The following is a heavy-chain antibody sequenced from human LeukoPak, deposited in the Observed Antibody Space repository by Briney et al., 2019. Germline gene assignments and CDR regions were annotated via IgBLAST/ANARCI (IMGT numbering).Heavy chain of an antibody. Sequence: SETLSLTCTVSGGSISSYYWSWIRQPPGKGLEWIGYIYYSGSTNYNPSLKSRVTISVDTSKNQFSLKLSSVTAADTAVYYCASGQYYDSSGYPPAEYFQHWGQGTLVTVSP. V-gene: IGHV4-59*01. J-gene: IGHJ1*01. CDR2: IYYSGST. CDR3: ASGQYYDSSGYPPAEYFQH. CDR1: GGSISSYY. D-gene: IGHD3-22*01.